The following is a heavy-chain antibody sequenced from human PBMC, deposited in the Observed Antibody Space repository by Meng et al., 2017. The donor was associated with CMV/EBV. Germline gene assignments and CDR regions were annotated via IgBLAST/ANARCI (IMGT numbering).Heavy chain of an antibody. J-gene: IGHJ3*02. Sequence: LTRAASGFPFSSYSMNWVRQAPGKGLEWVSSISSSSSYIYYADSVKGRFTISRDNAKNSLYLQMNSLRAEDTAVYYCARDDPRTSGRVCAFDIWGQGTMVTVSS. CDR1: GFPFSSYS. D-gene: IGHD6-25*01. V-gene: IGHV3-21*01. CDR2: ISSSSSYI. CDR3: ARDDPRTSGRVCAFDI.